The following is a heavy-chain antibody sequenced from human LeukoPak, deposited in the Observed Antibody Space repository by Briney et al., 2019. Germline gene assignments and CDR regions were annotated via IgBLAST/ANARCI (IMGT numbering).Heavy chain of an antibody. J-gene: IGHJ4*02. CDR3: ARGGGYNFGPYFDY. CDR2: IYHSGST. CDR1: GGSISSGGYS. Sequence: PSQTLSLTCAVSGGSISSGGYSWSWIRQAPGKGLEWIGYIYHSGSTYYNPSLKSRVTISVDRSKNQFSLKLSSVTAADTAVYYCARGGGYNFGPYFDYWGQGTLVTVSS. V-gene: IGHV4-30-2*01. D-gene: IGHD5-24*01.